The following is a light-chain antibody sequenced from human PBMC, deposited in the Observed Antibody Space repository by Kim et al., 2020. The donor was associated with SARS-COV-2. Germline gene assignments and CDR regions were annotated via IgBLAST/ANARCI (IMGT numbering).Light chain of an antibody. CDR2: DAS. CDR3: QQYRT. CDR1: QSISSW. J-gene: IGKJ1*01. V-gene: IGKV1-5*01. Sequence: STLSASVGDRVTIACRASQSISSWLAWYQQKPGKAPKLLIYDASSLESGVSSRFSGSGSGTEFTLTISSLQPDDFATYYCQQYRTFGQGTKVDIK.